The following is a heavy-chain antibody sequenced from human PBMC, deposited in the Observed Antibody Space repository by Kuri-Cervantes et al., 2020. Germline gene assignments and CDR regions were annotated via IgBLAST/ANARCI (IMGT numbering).Heavy chain of an antibody. D-gene: IGHD6-13*01. V-gene: IGHV4-34*01. CDR2: ISHSGNT. J-gene: IGHJ3*02. CDR3: ARERGYIAAAGLDAFDI. Sequence: SETLSLTCAVYGGSFSGYYWSWIRQPPGKGLEWIGEISHSGNTNYNPSLKSRVAISVDTSKNQFSLKLSSVTAADTAVYYCARERGYIAAAGLDAFDIWGQGTMVTVSS. CDR1: GGSFSGYY.